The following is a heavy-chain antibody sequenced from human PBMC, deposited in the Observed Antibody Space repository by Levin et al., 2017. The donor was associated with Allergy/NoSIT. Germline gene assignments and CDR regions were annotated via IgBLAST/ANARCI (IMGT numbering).Heavy chain of an antibody. CDR2: ISHDGNVK. D-gene: IGHD6-13*01. CDR3: AKEGSRDSRSWFDH. V-gene: IGHV3-30*18. Sequence: GGSLRLSCAASGFTFSNYGMQWVRQAPGKGLEWVAVISHDGNVKHHADSVKGRFTISRDNSENTLHLQMNNLRVEDTAMYHCAKEGSRDSRSWFDHWGQGALVTVSS. J-gene: IGHJ5*02. CDR1: GFTFSNYG.